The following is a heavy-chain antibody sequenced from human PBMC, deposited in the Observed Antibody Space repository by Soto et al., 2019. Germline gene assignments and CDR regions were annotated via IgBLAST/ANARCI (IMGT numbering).Heavy chain of an antibody. V-gene: IGHV1-3*01. Sequence: QVQLVQSGAEVKKPGASVKVSCKASGYTFTSYAMHWVRQAPGQRLEWMGWINAGNGNTKYSQKFQGRVTITRDTSASTAYMELSSLRSEDTAVYYCARDRGYSNYGPGLWYYYYYMDVWGKGTTVTVSS. CDR1: GYTFTSYA. J-gene: IGHJ6*03. CDR3: ARDRGYSNYGPGLWYYYYYMDV. D-gene: IGHD4-4*01. CDR2: INAGNGNT.